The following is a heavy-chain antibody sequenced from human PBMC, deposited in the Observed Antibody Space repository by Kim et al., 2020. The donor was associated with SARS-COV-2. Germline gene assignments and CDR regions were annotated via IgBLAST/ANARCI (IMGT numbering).Heavy chain of an antibody. CDR3: ARGVDTAMVSYYYYYGMDV. Sequence: GRLPISRDNSKNTLYLQMNSLGAEDTAVYYCARGVDTAMVSYYYYYGMDVWGQGTTVTVSS. V-gene: IGHV3-30*01. D-gene: IGHD5-18*01. J-gene: IGHJ6*02.